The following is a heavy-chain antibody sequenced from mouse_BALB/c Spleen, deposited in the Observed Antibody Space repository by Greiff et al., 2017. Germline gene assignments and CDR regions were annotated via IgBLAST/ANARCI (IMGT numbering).Heavy chain of an antibody. CDR1: GYTFTSYT. V-gene: IGHV1-4*02. D-gene: IGHD2-3*01. Sequence: QVQLKQSAAELARPGASVKMSCKASGYTFTSYTMHWVKQRPGQGLEWIGYINPSSGYTEYNQKFKDKTTLTADKSSSTAYMQLSSLTSEDSAVYYCARQADDGYYVGFAYWGQGTLVTVSA. J-gene: IGHJ3*01. CDR3: ARQADDGYYVGFAY. CDR2: INPSSGYT.